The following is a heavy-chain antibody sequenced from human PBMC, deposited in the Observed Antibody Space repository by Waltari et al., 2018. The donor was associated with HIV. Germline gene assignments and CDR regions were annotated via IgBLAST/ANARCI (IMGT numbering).Heavy chain of an antibody. Sequence: QVHLVESGVGVVQPGRSLGLSCAASGFTFNSRGVHWVRQAPGKGLAWVAFISSKGNEAYYGQSVKGRFTISRDESTNTVYLQMNSLRADDTAIYYCAKESDAFDVWGQGTMVIVSS. CDR3: AKESDAFDV. J-gene: IGHJ3*01. CDR2: ISSKGNEA. CDR1: GFTFNSRG. V-gene: IGHV3-30*18.